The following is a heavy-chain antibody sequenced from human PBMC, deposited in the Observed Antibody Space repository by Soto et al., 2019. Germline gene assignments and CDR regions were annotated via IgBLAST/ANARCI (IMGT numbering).Heavy chain of an antibody. Sequence: TLSLTCAVYGGSSSGYYWNWIRQPPGKGLEWSGEINHSGSTNYNPSLKRRVTISVDTSKNQIPLKLSSVTAADTAVYYCASDTARLAFDIWGQGTMVTVAS. V-gene: IGHV4-34*01. CDR3: ASDTARLAFDI. CDR1: GGSSSGYY. CDR2: INHSGST. D-gene: IGHD5-18*01. J-gene: IGHJ3*02.